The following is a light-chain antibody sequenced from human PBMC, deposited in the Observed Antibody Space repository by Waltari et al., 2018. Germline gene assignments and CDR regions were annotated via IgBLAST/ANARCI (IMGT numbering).Light chain of an antibody. CDR3: QKYNSAPHT. V-gene: IGKV1-27*01. CDR2: GAS. CDR1: QGISNS. Sequence: DIQMTQSPSSLSASVGDRVTITCRASQGISNSLAWYQQKPGKVPKLLIYGASTLQSGVPPRFSGDGSGTDFTLTISSLQPEDVATYHCQKYNSAPHTVGQGTRLDIK. J-gene: IGKJ5*01.